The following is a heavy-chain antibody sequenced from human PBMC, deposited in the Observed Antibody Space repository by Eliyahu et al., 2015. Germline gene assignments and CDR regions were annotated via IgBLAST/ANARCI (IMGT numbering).Heavy chain of an antibody. CDR3: AKGGGGYYDILTTYLYYFDY. V-gene: IGHV3-23*01. D-gene: IGHD3-9*01. CDR2: ISGSGGRT. CDR1: QITFSGFA. Sequence: EVQLLESGGGLVRPGGSLRLSCAASQITFSGFAMSWVRQAPGKGLGWVSGISGSGGRTYYADSVKGRFTISRDNSKNTLYLQMNSLRAEDTAVYYCAKGGGGYYDILTTYLYYFDYWGQGTLVTVSS. J-gene: IGHJ4*02.